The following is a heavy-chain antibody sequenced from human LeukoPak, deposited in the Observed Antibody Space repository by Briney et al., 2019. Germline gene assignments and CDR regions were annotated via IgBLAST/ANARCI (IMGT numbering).Heavy chain of an antibody. CDR2: IHYSGST. CDR3: ARQGYCTNGVCYERPYYFGY. Sequence: SETLSLTCTVSGGSISSYYWSWIRQPPGKGLEWIGYIHYSGSTNYNPSLKSRVTISVDTSKNQFSLKLSSVTAADTAVYYCARQGYCTNGVCYERPYYFGYWGQGTLVTVSS. CDR1: GGSISSYY. V-gene: IGHV4-59*08. D-gene: IGHD2-8*01. J-gene: IGHJ4*02.